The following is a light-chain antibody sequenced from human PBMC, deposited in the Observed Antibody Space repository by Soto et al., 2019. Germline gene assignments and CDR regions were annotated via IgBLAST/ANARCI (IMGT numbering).Light chain of an antibody. J-gene: IGKJ1*01. CDR3: QQYNGYSRT. V-gene: IGKV1-5*01. CDR2: DVS. Sequence: DIQMTQSPSTLSASVGDRVTITCRASQSIGDSLAWYQQKPGKAPYLLISDVSSLERGVPSRFSGSGSGTEFPLTISSMQPDDFATFYCQQYNGYSRTFXQGTKVDSK. CDR1: QSIGDS.